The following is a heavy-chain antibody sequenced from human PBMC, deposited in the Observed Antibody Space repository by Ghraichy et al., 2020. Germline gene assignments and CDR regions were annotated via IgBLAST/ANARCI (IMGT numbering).Heavy chain of an antibody. CDR1: GGSISSGGYY. CDR2: IYYSGST. Sequence: SETLSLTCTVSGGSISSGGYYWSWIRQHPGKGLEWIGYIYYSGSTYYNPSLKSRVTISVDTSKNQFSLKLSSVTAADTAVYYCARTRYYYDSSGLEGAAFDIWGQGTMVTVSS. D-gene: IGHD3-22*01. J-gene: IGHJ3*02. V-gene: IGHV4-31*03. CDR3: ARTRYYYDSSGLEGAAFDI.